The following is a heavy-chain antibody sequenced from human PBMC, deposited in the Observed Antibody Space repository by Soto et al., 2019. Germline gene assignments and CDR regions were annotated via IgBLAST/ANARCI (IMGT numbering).Heavy chain of an antibody. CDR2: INHSGST. Sequence: QVQLQQWGAGLLKPSETLSLTCAVYGGSFSGYYWSWIRQPPGKGLEWIGEINHSGSTNYNPSLKSRVTISVDTSKNQFSLKLSSVTAADTAVYYCARVVVAEDDNWFDPWGQGTLVTVSS. J-gene: IGHJ5*02. CDR1: GGSFSGYY. D-gene: IGHD2-15*01. CDR3: ARVVVAEDDNWFDP. V-gene: IGHV4-34*01.